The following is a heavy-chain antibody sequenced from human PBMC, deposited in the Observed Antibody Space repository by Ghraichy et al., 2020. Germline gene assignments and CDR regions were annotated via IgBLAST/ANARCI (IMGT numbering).Heavy chain of an antibody. CDR3: ARSDMVQGVIDWFDP. CDR2: IYYSGST. J-gene: IGHJ5*02. Sequence: SETLSLTCTVSGGSISSYYWSWIRQPPGKGLEWIGYIYYSGSTNYNPSLKSRVTISVDTSKNQFSLKLSSVTAADTAVYYCARSDMVQGVIDWFDPWGQGTLVTVSS. CDR1: GGSISSYY. D-gene: IGHD3-10*01. V-gene: IGHV4-59*01.